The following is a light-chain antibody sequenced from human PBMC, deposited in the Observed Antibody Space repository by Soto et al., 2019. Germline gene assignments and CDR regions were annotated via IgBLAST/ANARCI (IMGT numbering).Light chain of an antibody. V-gene: IGKV3-15*01. CDR2: GAS. CDR1: QSVGSS. CDR3: QHYNTWPPGT. J-gene: IGKJ2*02. Sequence: EIVMTQSPATLSVSPGERATLSCRASQSVGSSLAWYQQKPGQAPRFLMYGASTRATGVPATFRGSGSGTDFPHAISRLQSEDFAVYYWQHYNTWPPGTFGQGTKVEIK.